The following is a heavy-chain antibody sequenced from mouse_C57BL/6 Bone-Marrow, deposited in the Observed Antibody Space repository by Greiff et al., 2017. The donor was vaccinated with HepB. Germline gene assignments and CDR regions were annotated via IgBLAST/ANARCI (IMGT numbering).Heavy chain of an antibody. Sequence: EVKLVESGGGLVQPGGSMKLSCVASGFTFSNYWMNWVRQSPEKGLEWVAQIRLKSDNYATHYAESVKGRFTISRDDSKSSVYLQMNNLRAEDTGIYYCTEYYITWFAYWGQGTLVTVSA. CDR2: IRLKSDNYAT. CDR3: TEYYITWFAY. CDR1: GFTFSNYW. D-gene: IGHD2-12*01. V-gene: IGHV6-3*01. J-gene: IGHJ3*01.